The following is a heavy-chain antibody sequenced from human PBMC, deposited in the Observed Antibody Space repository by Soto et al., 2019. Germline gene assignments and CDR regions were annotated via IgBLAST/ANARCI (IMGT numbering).Heavy chain of an antibody. CDR1: GGSFSGYY. D-gene: IGHD3-10*01. CDR3: ARRGYGSGSYSTKLYYYYGMDV. Sequence: PSETLSLTCAVYGGSFSGYYWSWIRQPPGKGLEWIGEINHSGSTNYNPSLKSRVTISVDTSKNQFSLKLSSVTAADTAVYYCARRGYGSGSYSTKLYYYYGMDVWGQGTTVTVS. CDR2: INHSGST. J-gene: IGHJ6*02. V-gene: IGHV4-34*01.